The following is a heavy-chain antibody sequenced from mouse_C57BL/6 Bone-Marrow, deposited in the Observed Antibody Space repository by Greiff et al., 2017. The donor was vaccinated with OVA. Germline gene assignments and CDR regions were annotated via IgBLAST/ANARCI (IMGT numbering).Heavy chain of an antibody. CDR1: GHTFTDYY. CDR2: IYPGSGNT. CDR3: ARAWAWFAY. D-gene: IGHD4-1*01. V-gene: IGHV1-76*01. Sequence: QVQLQQSGAELVRPGASVKLSCKASGHTFTDYYINWVKQRPGQGLEWIARIYPGSGNTYYNEKFKGKATLTAEKSSSTAYMQLSSLTSEDSAVYFCARAWAWFAYWGQGTLVTVSA. J-gene: IGHJ3*01.